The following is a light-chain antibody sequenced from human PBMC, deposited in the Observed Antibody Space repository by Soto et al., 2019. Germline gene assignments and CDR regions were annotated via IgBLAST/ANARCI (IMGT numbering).Light chain of an antibody. CDR1: QSVSNH. CDR2: DAS. Sequence: IVMTQSPDTLSLSPWERATLSCRASQSVSNHLAWYQQKPGQAPRLLISDASNRATGIPARFSGSGSGTDFTLTINSLEPEDFAVYYCQQRSSWPITFGQGTRLEIK. J-gene: IGKJ5*01. V-gene: IGKV3-11*01. CDR3: QQRSSWPIT.